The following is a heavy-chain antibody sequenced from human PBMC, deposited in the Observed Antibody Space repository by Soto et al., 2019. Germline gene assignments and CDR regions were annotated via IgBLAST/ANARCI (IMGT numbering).Heavy chain of an antibody. Sequence: GGSLRLSCAASGFTFSSYAMHWVRQAPGKGLEWVAVISYDGSNKYYADSVKGRFTISRDNSKNTLYLQMNSLRAEDTAVYYCARENQAKQWLTINEGGYYYYGMDVWGQGTTVTVSS. CDR2: ISYDGSNK. CDR1: GFTFSSYA. CDR3: ARENQAKQWLTINEGGYYYYGMDV. J-gene: IGHJ6*02. V-gene: IGHV3-30-3*01. D-gene: IGHD6-19*01.